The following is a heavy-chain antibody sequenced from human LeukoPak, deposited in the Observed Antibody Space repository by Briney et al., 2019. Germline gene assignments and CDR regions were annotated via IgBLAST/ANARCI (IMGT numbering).Heavy chain of an antibody. CDR3: ARDLGIQLWPDYYYYYGLDV. Sequence: SVKVSFKTSGYTFTAYYMHWVRQAPGQGLEWMGGFNPMFGTTNYAQKFQGRVTITADESTSTAYMELSSLRSEDTAVYYCARDLGIQLWPDYYYYYGLDVWGQGTTVTVSS. V-gene: IGHV1-69*13. CDR2: FNPMFGTT. J-gene: IGHJ6*02. D-gene: IGHD5-18*01. CDR1: GYTFTAYY.